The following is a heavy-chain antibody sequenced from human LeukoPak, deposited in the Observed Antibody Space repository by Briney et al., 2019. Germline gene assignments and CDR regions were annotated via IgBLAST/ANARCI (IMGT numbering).Heavy chain of an antibody. Sequence: GGSLRLSCTASGFTFSDHAMHWVRQAPGKGLEWLAVISYDGSKEYFADSVKGRFTISRDNSKNTVYLQMSSLRVEETAVYYCAKEFNRGLPDYWGQGTLVTVPS. J-gene: IGHJ4*02. CDR1: GFTFSDHA. CDR2: ISYDGSKE. V-gene: IGHV3-30*18. D-gene: IGHD2-21*01. CDR3: AKEFNRGLPDY.